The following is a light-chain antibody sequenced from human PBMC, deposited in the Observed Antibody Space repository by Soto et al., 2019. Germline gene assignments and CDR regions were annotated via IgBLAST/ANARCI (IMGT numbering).Light chain of an antibody. V-gene: IGKV1-9*01. CDR3: QQYNNWPT. Sequence: IQFTQSPSSLSASVGDRVTITCRASQGINSFLAWYQQKPGKAPKLLIYAASTLQSGVPSRFSGSGSGTDFTLTIRSLQSEDSAVYYCQQYNNWPTFGQGTKVDIK. J-gene: IGKJ1*01. CDR2: AAS. CDR1: QGINSF.